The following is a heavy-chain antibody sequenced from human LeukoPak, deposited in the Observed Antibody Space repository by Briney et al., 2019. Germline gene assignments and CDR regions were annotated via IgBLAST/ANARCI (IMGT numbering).Heavy chain of an antibody. V-gene: IGHV3-23*01. D-gene: IGHD3-10*01. CDR3: ARDPVSATGSYYFGS. Sequence: GGSLRLSCAASGFTFSTSAMSWVRQTPEKGLQWVAAISASGGRTYYSDSVKGHFTISRDNSNNTPYLQMDSLRAEDSAVYFCARDPVSATGSYYFGSWGQGTLVTVSS. J-gene: IGHJ4*02. CDR1: GFTFSTSA. CDR2: ISASGGRT.